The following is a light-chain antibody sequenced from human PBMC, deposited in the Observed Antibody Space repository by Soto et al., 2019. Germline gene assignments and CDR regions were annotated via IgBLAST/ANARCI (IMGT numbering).Light chain of an antibody. J-gene: IGLJ1*01. V-gene: IGLV2-14*03. CDR2: DFT. Sequence: LTQPASVSGSPGQSITISCTGISADVSTSNFVSWYQHHPGKGPRLILYDFTHRPSGISDRFSGSKSGDTASLTISGLQAEDEAEYYCSSYTNINTRACVFGTGTKVTVL. CDR3: SSYTNINTRACV. CDR1: SADVSTSNF.